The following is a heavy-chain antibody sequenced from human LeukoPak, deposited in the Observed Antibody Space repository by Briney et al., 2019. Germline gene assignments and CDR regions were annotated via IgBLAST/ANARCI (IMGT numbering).Heavy chain of an antibody. CDR2: IYHSGST. CDR1: GGSISSGGYS. D-gene: IGHD3-9*01. J-gene: IGHJ3*02. Sequence: PSQTLSVTCAVSGGSISSGGYSWSWIRQPPGKGMEWIGYIYHSGSTYYNPSLKSRVTISVDRSKNQFSLKLSSVTAADTAVYYCARDRTIFGRTDAFDIWGQGTMVTVSS. CDR3: ARDRTIFGRTDAFDI. V-gene: IGHV4-30-2*01.